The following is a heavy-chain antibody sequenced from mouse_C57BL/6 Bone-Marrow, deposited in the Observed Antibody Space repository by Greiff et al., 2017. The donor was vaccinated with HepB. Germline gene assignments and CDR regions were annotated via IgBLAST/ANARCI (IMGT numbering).Heavy chain of an antibody. D-gene: IGHD1-1*02. V-gene: IGHV5-12*01. Sequence: EVMLVESGGGLVQPGGSLKLSCAASGFTFSDYYMYWVRQTPEKRLEWVAYISNGGGSTYYPDTVKGRFTISRDNAKNTLYLQMSRLKSEDTAMYYCARHGGNDWYFDVWGTGTTVTVSS. CDR2: ISNGGGST. J-gene: IGHJ1*03. CDR3: ARHGGNDWYFDV. CDR1: GFTFSDYY.